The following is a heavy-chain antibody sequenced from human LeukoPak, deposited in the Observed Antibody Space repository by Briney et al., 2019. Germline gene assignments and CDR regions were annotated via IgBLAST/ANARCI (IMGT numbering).Heavy chain of an antibody. J-gene: IGHJ4*02. D-gene: IGHD5-12*01. V-gene: IGHV4-59*01. CDR1: GGSISSYY. Sequence: SETLSLTCTVSGGSISSYYWSWIRHPPEKGLEWIGYIYYSVSTNYNPSLKRRVTISVDTSKNQFSLKLSSVTAADTAVYYCARQRGYSGYVDYWGQGTLATVSS. CDR3: ARQRGYSGYVDY. CDR2: IYYSVST.